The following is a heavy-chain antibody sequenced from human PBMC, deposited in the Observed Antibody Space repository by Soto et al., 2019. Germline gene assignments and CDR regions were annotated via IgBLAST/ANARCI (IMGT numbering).Heavy chain of an antibody. CDR2: IYYSGST. D-gene: IGHD1-20*01. Sequence: TLSLTCTVSGGSISSGDYYWSWIRQPPGKGLEWIGYIYYSGSTYYNPSLKSRVTISVDTSKNQFSLKLSSVTAADTAVYYCARDRYNWNYDYYYGMDVWGQGTTVTVSS. V-gene: IGHV4-30-4*01. CDR1: GGSISSGDYY. J-gene: IGHJ6*02. CDR3: ARDRYNWNYDYYYGMDV.